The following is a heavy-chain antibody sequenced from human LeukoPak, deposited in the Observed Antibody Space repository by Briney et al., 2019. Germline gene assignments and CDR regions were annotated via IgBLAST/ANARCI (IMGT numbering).Heavy chain of an antibody. CDR2: ISSTSSNI. CDR1: GFTFSSYS. Sequence: GGSLRLSCAASGFTFSSYSMNWVRQAPGKGLEWVSSISSTSSNIYYADSVKGRFTISRDNAKNSLYLQMNSLRAEDTAVYYCAREDSGSSSGQGVDYWGQGTLVTVSS. J-gene: IGHJ4*02. CDR3: AREDSGSSSGQGVDY. V-gene: IGHV3-21*01. D-gene: IGHD3-22*01.